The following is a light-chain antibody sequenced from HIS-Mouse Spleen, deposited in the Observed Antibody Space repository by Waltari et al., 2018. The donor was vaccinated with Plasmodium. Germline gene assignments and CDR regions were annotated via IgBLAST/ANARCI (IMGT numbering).Light chain of an antibody. CDR1: ALPNKY. Sequence: SYELPQPPSVSVSPGQTARITCSGAALPNKYAYWYQQKSGQAPVLVIYEDSKRPSGIPERFSGSSSGTMATLTISGAQVEDEADYYCYSTDSSGNHRVFGGGTKLTAL. J-gene: IGLJ3*02. V-gene: IGLV3-10*01. CDR2: EDS. CDR3: YSTDSSGNHRV.